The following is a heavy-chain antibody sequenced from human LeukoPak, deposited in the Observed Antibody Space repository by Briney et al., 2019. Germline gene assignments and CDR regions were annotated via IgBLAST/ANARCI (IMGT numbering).Heavy chain of an antibody. CDR1: GGSIRRFY. CDR3: ARLGGSYSVDY. V-gene: IGHV4-59*08. Sequence: SETLSLTCTVAGGSIRRFYWSWFRQPPGRRLEWIAYVSDSGNTNYNPSLKSRVTMSIDTSKNEFSLKLSSVTAADTAVYYCARLGGSYSVDYWGQGTLVTVSS. J-gene: IGHJ4*02. CDR2: VSDSGNT. D-gene: IGHD3-10*01.